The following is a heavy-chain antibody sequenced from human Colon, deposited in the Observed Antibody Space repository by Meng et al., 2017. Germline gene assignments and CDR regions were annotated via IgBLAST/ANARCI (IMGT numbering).Heavy chain of an antibody. V-gene: IGHV1-8*03. CDR3: ARAGSGYYDSHFDS. J-gene: IGHJ4*02. CDR2: MNPKSGKT. Sequence: ASVKVSCKASGYTFTNYDINWVRQATGQGLEWMGWMNPKSGKTGYAPKFQGRVTITRDTSIGTAYMELSTVTSEDTAVYYCARAGSGYYDSHFDSWGQGTLVTVSS. CDR1: GYTFTNYD. D-gene: IGHD3-22*01.